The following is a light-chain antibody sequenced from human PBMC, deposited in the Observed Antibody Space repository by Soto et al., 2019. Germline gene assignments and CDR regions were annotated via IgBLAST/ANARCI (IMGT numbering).Light chain of an antibody. J-gene: IGKJ5*01. CDR2: GAS. CDR3: QQYDNSPIT. CDR1: QSISSSF. V-gene: IGKV3-20*01. Sequence: ESVFTQSPGIFCLSPGERAYLYCAASQSISSSFLAWYQQKPGQAPRLIIYGASSRATGIPDRFSGTGYETDFNLTISRLETEDFAVYYCQQYDNSPITFGQGTRLEIK.